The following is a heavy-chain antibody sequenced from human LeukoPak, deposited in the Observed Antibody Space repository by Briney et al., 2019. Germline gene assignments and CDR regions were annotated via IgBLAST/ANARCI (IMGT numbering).Heavy chain of an antibody. Sequence: SETLSLTCAVYGGSFSGYYWSWIRQPPGKGLEWIGEINHSGSTNYNPSLKSRVTMSVDTSKNQFSLKLSSVTAADTAVYYCARDLIVPVGLTGSGSYSTDYWGQGTLVSVSS. CDR2: INHSGST. V-gene: IGHV4-34*01. CDR3: ARDLIVPVGLTGSGSYSTDY. CDR1: GGSFSGYY. D-gene: IGHD3-10*01. J-gene: IGHJ4*02.